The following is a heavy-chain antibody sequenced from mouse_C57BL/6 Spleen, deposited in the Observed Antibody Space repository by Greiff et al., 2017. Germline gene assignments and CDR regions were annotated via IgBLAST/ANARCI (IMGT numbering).Heavy chain of an antibody. Sequence: QVQLQQPGAELVRPGSSVKLSCKASGYTFTSYWMHWVKQRPIQGLEWIGNIDPSDSETHYNQKFKDKATLSVDKSSSTAYMQLSSLTSDDSAVYYCARFRTLYYAMDYWGQGASVTVSS. V-gene: IGHV1-52*01. D-gene: IGHD5-1*01. J-gene: IGHJ4*01. CDR1: GYTFTSYW. CDR3: ARFRTLYYAMDY. CDR2: IDPSDSET.